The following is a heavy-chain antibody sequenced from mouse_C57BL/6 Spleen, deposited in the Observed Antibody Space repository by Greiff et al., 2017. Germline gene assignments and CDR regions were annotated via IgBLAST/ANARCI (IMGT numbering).Heavy chain of an antibody. CDR1: GYTFTSYW. D-gene: IGHD2-5*01. CDR3: GRSNYVDYAMDD. V-gene: IGHV1-59*01. J-gene: IGHJ4*01. Sequence: QVQLQQPGAELVRPGTSVKLSCKASGYTFTSYWMHWVKQRPGQGLEWIGVIDPSDSYTNYNQKFKGKATLTVDTSSSTAYMQLSSLTSEDSAVDYCGRSNYVDYAMDDWGQGTSVTVSS. CDR2: IDPSDSYT.